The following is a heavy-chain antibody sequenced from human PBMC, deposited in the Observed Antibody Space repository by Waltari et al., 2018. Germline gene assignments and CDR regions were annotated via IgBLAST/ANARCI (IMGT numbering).Heavy chain of an antibody. D-gene: IGHD3-16*02. V-gene: IGHV3-7*01. J-gene: IGHJ4*02. Sequence: EVQLVESGGGLVQPGGSLRLSCAASGFTFSSYWMRWVRQPPGTGLEWVANIKQDGSEKYDVDSVKGRVTISRDNAKNSLYLQMNSLRAEDTAVYYCARVGSYYDYVWGSYRYTGFDYWGQGTLVTVSS. CDR2: IKQDGSEK. CDR1: GFTFSSYW. CDR3: ARVGSYYDYVWGSYRYTGFDY.